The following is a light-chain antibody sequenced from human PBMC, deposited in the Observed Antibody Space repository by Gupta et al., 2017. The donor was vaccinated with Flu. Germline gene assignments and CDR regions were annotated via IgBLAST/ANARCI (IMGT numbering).Light chain of an antibody. CDR2: YAS. CDR1: QSVSSY. V-gene: IGKV3-11*01. J-gene: IGKJ1*01. CDR3: QQRSNWRGT. Sequence: EIVLTQSPATLSLSPGERATLSCRASQSVSSYLAWYQQKPGQAPRLLIYYASNRATGIPARFSGSGSGTDFTLTISSLEPEDFAVYYCQQRSNWRGTFGQGTKVEIK.